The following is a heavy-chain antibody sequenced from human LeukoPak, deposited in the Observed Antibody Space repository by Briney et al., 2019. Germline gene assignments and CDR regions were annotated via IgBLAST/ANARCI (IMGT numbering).Heavy chain of an antibody. Sequence: GASVKVSCKVSGYTLTELSMHWVRQAPGQGLEWMGRINPNSGGANYAQKFQGRVTMTRDTSIITAYMELSRLRSDDTAVYYCASRWSIAVTGTGDDFDYWGQGTLVTVSS. CDR3: ASRWSIAVTGTGDDFDY. D-gene: IGHD6-19*01. V-gene: IGHV1-2*06. J-gene: IGHJ4*02. CDR2: INPNSGGA. CDR1: GYTLTELS.